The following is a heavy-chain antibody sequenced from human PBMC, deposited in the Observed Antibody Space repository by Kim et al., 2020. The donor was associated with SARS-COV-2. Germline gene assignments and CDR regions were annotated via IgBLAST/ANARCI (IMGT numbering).Heavy chain of an antibody. J-gene: IGHJ5*02. CDR1: GFTFSSYW. CDR2: INSDGSTT. V-gene: IGHV3-74*01. Sequence: GGSLRLSCAASGFTFSSYWMHWVRQAPGKGLVWVSRINSDGSTTSYADSVKGRFTISRDNAKNTLYLQMNSLRAEDTAVYYCARDRNFCTSTSCWGWFDPWGQGNLVTVSS. D-gene: IGHD2-2*01. CDR3: ARDRNFCTSTSCWGWFDP.